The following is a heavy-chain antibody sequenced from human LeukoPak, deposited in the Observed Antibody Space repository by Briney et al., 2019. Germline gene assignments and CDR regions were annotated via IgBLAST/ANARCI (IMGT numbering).Heavy chain of an antibody. D-gene: IGHD6-13*01. CDR2: INWNGGST. CDR1: GFTLDDYG. CDR3: ARPGIAAERDAFDI. V-gene: IGHV3-20*04. J-gene: IGHJ3*02. Sequence: GGSLRLSCAASGFTLDDYGMSWVRQVPGKGLEWVSGINWNGGSTGYADSVKGRFTISRDNAKNSLYLQMNSLRAEDTALYYCARPGIAAERDAFDIWGQGTMVTASS.